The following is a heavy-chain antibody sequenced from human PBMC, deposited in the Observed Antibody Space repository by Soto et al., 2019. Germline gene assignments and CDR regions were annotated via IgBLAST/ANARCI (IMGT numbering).Heavy chain of an antibody. D-gene: IGHD3-22*01. CDR2: IIPVFGTA. J-gene: IGHJ4*02. CDR1: GGLFSSYA. CDR3: ARGGSGYVWFNEF. Sequence: SVKVSCKDSGGLFSSYAISWVRQAPGQGLEWMGGIIPVFGTAYYAQKFQGRVTITADESTNTAYMGLSSLRSEDTAMYYCARGGSGYVWFNEFWGQGSLVTVSS. V-gene: IGHV1-69*13.